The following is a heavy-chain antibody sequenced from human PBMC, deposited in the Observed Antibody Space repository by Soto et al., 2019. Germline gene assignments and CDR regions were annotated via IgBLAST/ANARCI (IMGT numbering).Heavy chain of an antibody. CDR2: IIPIFGTA. Sequence: SVKVSCKASGGTFSSYAISWVRQAPGQGLEWMGGIIPIFGTANYAQKFQGRVTITADESTSTAYMELSSLRSGDTAVYYCARETYSSSWNNWFDPWGQGTLVTVSS. D-gene: IGHD6-13*01. CDR1: GGTFSSYA. CDR3: ARETYSSSWNNWFDP. V-gene: IGHV1-69*13. J-gene: IGHJ5*02.